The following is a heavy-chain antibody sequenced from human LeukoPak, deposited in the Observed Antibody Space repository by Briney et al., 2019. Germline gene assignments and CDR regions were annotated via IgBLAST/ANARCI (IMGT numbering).Heavy chain of an antibody. V-gene: IGHV4-59*08. Sequence: SETLSLTCTVSGGSISSYYWSWIRQPPGKGLEWIGYLYYSGSTNYNPSLTSQVTISVDTSKNHFSLKVGPVTAAGPGVDYWAGHDGGAYNWFDPWGQRTLVTVSS. J-gene: IGHJ5*02. CDR2: LYYSGST. D-gene: IGHD4/OR15-4a*01. CDR1: GGSISSYY. CDR3: AGHDGGAYNWFDP.